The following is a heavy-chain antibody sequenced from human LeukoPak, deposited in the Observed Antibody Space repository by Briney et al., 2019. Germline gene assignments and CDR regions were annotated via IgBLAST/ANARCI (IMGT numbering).Heavy chain of an antibody. J-gene: IGHJ4*02. CDR3: ARDPRIAAAGVFDY. V-gene: IGHV3-33*08. D-gene: IGHD6-13*01. Sequence: GGSLRLSCAASGFTFSSYWMSWVRQAPGKGLEWVAVIWYDGSNKYYADSVKGRFTISRDNSKNTLYLQMNSLRAEDTAVYYCARDPRIAAAGVFDYWGQGTLVTVSS. CDR1: GFTFSSYW. CDR2: IWYDGSNK.